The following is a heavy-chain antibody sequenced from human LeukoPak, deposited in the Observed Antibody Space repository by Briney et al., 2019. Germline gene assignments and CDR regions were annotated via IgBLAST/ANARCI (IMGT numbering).Heavy chain of an antibody. J-gene: IGHJ6*02. CDR3: ARTRIQLWLGYYYGMDV. CDR2: INPNSGGT. CDR1: GYTFTGYY. Sequence: ASVKVSCKASGYTFTGYYMHWVRQAPGQGLEWMGWINPNSGGTNYAQKFQGRVTMTRDTSISTAYMELSRLRSDDTAVYYYARTRIQLWLGYYYGMDVWGQGTTVTVSS. V-gene: IGHV1-2*02. D-gene: IGHD5-18*01.